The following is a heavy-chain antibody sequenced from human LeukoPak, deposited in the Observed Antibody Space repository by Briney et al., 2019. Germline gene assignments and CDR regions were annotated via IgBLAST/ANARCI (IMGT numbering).Heavy chain of an antibody. CDR3: ASGERGLFDY. CDR2: IYHSGST. Sequence: SETLSLTCTVSGYSISSGYYWGWIRQPPGKGLEWIGNIYHSGSTYYHPSLKSRVTISVDTSKNQFSLKLSSVTAADTAVYYCASGERGLFDYWGQGTLVTVSS. J-gene: IGHJ4*02. D-gene: IGHD3-10*01. CDR1: GYSISSGYY. V-gene: IGHV4-38-2*02.